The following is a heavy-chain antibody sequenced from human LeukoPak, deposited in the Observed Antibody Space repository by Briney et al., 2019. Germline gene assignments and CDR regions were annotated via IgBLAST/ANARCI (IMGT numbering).Heavy chain of an antibody. CDR2: INHSGST. D-gene: IGHD4-17*01. J-gene: IGHJ4*02. Sequence: SETLSLTCAVYGGSFSGYYWSWIRQPPGKGLEWIGEINHSGSTNYNPSLKSRVTISVDTSKNQFSLKLSSVTAADTAVYYCARGSRNDYGDYAMGWFFDYWGQGTLVTVSS. V-gene: IGHV4-34*01. CDR1: GGSFSGYY. CDR3: ARGSRNDYGDYAMGWFFDY.